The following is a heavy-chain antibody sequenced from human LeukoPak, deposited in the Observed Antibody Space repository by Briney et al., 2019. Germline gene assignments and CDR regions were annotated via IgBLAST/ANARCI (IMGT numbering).Heavy chain of an antibody. CDR2: IRSKANSYAT. CDR1: GFTFSGSA. V-gene: IGHV3-73*01. D-gene: IGHD2-2*01. Sequence: QPGGSLKLSCAASGFTFSGSAMHWVRQASGKGLEWVGRIRSKANSYATAYAASVKGRFTISRDDSKNTAYLQMNSLKTEDTAVYYCTRPYCSSTSCYYYYGMDVWGQGTTVTVSS. CDR3: TRPYCSSTSCYYYYGMDV. J-gene: IGHJ6*02.